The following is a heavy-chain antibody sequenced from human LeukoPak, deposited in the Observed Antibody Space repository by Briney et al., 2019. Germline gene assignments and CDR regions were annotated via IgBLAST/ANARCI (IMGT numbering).Heavy chain of an antibody. D-gene: IGHD5-18*01. CDR2: LSWNSGSI. CDR3: TRDRMRIQFWFGFYAFES. J-gene: IGHJ3*02. V-gene: IGHV3-20*04. CDR1: GFTFSSYW. Sequence: PGGSLRLSCAASGFTFSSYWMSWVRQPPGKGLEWVSGLSWNSGSIGYADSVRGRFTISRDNAKNSLYLQMNSLRTEDTALYYCTRDRMRIQFWFGFYAFESWGQGTMVTVSS.